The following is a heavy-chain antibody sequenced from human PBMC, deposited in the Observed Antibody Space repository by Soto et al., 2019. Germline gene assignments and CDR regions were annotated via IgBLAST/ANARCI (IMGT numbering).Heavy chain of an antibody. CDR1: GYTYTSYG. J-gene: IGHJ6*02. V-gene: IGHV1-18*01. D-gene: IGHD2-15*01. Sequence: ASVKVSCKDSGYTYTSYGISWVRQAQGQGLEWMGWISAYNGNTNYAQKLQGRVTMTTDTSTSTAYMELRSLRSDDTAVYYCARDVVVAASLYYYYGMDVWGQGTTVTVSS. CDR2: ISAYNGNT. CDR3: ARDVVVAASLYYYYGMDV.